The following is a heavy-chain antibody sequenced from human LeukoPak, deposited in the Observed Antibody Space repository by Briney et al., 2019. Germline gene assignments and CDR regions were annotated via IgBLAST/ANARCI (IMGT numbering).Heavy chain of an antibody. CDR1: GYTFTGYY. CDR2: INPNSGGT. V-gene: IGHV1-2*02. J-gene: IGHJ3*02. Sequence: GASVKVSCKASGYTFTGYYMHWVRQAPGQGLEWMGWINPNSGGTNYAQKFQGRVTMTRNTSISTAYMELSSLRSEDTAVYYCARGWAMAFDIWGQGTMVTVSS. CDR3: ARGWAMAFDI. D-gene: IGHD1-26*01.